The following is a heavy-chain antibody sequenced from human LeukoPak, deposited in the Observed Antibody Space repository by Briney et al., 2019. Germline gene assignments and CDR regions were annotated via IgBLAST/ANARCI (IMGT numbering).Heavy chain of an antibody. J-gene: IGHJ5*02. Sequence: ASVKVSCKASGYTFTSYGISWVRQAPGQGLEWMGWISAYNGNTNYAQKLQGRVTMTTDTSTSTAYMELRSLRSDDTAVYYCARHWTYYDFWSGQDGRTSWFDPWGQGTLVTVSS. D-gene: IGHD3-3*01. V-gene: IGHV1-18*01. CDR2: ISAYNGNT. CDR1: GYTFTSYG. CDR3: ARHWTYYDFWSGQDGRTSWFDP.